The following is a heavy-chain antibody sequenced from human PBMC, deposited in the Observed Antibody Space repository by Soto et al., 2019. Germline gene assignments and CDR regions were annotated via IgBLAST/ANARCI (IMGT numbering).Heavy chain of an antibody. CDR3: ARDIRLVRGVITDYYYYGMDV. D-gene: IGHD3-10*01. V-gene: IGHV3-66*01. CDR1: GFTVSSNY. CDR2: IYSGGST. J-gene: IGHJ6*02. Sequence: EVQLVESGGGLVQPGGSLRLSCAASGFTVSSNYMSWVRQAPGKGLEWVSVIYSGGSTYYADSVKGRFTISRDNSKNTLYLQMNSLRAEDTAVYYCARDIRLVRGVITDYYYYGMDVWGQGTTVTVSS.